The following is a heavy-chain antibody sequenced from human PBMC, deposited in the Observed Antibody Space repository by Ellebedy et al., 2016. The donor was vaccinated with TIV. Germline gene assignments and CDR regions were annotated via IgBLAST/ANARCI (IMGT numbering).Heavy chain of an antibody. V-gene: IGHV4-39*07. CDR3: ARARYFGSGISSGDWFDP. Sequence: SETLSLTCTVSGGSIRIYDPHWAWIRQPPGQGLQWIGTISYSGSTYHNPSLKSRVTISVDASKNQFSLNLTSVTAADTAVYYCARARYFGSGISSGDWFDPWGQGTLVAVSS. J-gene: IGHJ5*02. CDR2: ISYSGST. CDR1: GGSIRIYDPH. D-gene: IGHD3-10*01.